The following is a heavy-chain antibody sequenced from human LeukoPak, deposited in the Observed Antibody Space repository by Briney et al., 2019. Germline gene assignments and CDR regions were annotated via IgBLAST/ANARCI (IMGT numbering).Heavy chain of an antibody. CDR3: ARSRVQMTTRRADY. D-gene: IGHD5-24*01. CDR1: GYTFFDHG. V-gene: IGHV1-18*01. CDR2: ISTYSGDT. Sequence: ASVKVSCKASGYTFFDHGFSWVRQAPGQGLEWMGWISTYSGDTKYAQKFQGRVTLTTDTSTSTAYMEPRSLRSDDTAVYYCARSRVQMTTRRADYWGQGTLVTVSS. J-gene: IGHJ4*02.